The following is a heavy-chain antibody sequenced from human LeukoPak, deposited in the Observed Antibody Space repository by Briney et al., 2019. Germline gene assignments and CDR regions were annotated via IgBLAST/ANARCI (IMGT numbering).Heavy chain of an antibody. CDR3: ARGNVDTLGS. Sequence: ASVKVSCKASGGTFSSYAISWVRQAPGQGLEWMGGIIPIFGTANYAQKFQGRVTITTDESTSTAYMELSSLRSEDTAVYYCARGNVDTLGSWGQGTLVTVSS. CDR2: IIPIFGTA. CDR1: GGTFSSYA. V-gene: IGHV1-69*05. J-gene: IGHJ4*02. D-gene: IGHD5-18*01.